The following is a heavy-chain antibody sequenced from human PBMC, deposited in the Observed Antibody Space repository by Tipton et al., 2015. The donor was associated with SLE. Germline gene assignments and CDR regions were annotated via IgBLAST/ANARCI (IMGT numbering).Heavy chain of an antibody. V-gene: IGHV3-33*06. J-gene: IGHJ2*01. D-gene: IGHD5/OR15-5a*01. CDR2: IWYDGSNK. CDR3: AKTRGSTSWYFDL. Sequence: SLRLSCAASGFTFSSYGMHWVRQAPGKGLEWVAVIWYDGSNKYYADSVKGRFTISRDNSKNTLYLQMNSLRAEDTAVYYCAKTRGSTSWYFDLGGRGTLVTVSS. CDR1: GFTFSSYG.